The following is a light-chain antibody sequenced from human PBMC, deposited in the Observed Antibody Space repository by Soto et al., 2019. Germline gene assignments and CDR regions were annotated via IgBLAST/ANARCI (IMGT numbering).Light chain of an antibody. V-gene: IGLV2-14*01. CDR2: DVS. J-gene: IGLJ2*01. CDR3: SSYTSTNFVI. CDR1: SGDIGDYKY. Sequence: QSALTQPASVSGSPGQSITISCTGSSGDIGDYKYVSWYKQHPGKVPKLMIYDVSNRPSGVSNRFSASKSGNTASLTISGLQAEDEADYYCSSYTSTNFVIFGGGTKLTVL.